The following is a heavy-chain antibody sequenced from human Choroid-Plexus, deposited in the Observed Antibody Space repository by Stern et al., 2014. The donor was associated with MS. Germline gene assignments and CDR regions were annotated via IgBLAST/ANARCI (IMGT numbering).Heavy chain of an antibody. CDR1: GGSISSGGYY. CDR2: IDYSGST. J-gene: IGHJ4*02. CDR3: ARGPPDYYDSSGYYTY. D-gene: IGHD3-22*01. V-gene: IGHV4-31*03. Sequence: QVQLVESGPGLVKPSQTLSLSCTVSGGSISSGGYYWSWIRPHPGKGVEWIGYIDYSGSTYYNPSLKSRVSISVDTSKNQSSLKLSSVTAADTAVYYCARGPPDYYDSSGYYTYWGQGTLVTVSS.